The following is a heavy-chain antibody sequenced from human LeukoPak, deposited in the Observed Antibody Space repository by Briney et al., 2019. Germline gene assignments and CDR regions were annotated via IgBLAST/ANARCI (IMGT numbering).Heavy chain of an antibody. CDR1: GGSISSYY. Sequence: SETLSLTCTVSGGSISSYYWSWIRQPAGKGLEWIGRIYTSGSTNYNPSLKSRVTMSVDTSKNQFSLKLSSVTAADTAVYYCARGGTNGWYPYYFDYWGQGTLVTVSS. V-gene: IGHV4-4*07. D-gene: IGHD6-19*01. CDR3: ARGGTNGWYPYYFDY. CDR2: IYTSGST. J-gene: IGHJ4*02.